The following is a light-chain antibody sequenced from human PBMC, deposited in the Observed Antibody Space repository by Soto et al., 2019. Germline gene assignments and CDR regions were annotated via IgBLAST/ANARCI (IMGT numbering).Light chain of an antibody. V-gene: IGKV3-20*01. CDR2: GAS. J-gene: IGKJ1*01. CDR1: QSISSTY. Sequence: ETVLTQSPGTLSLSTGERATLSCRASQSISSTYLAWYQQKPGQAPRLLLYGASSRATGIPDRFSGSGSETDFTLTISRLEPEDFAVYYCQQYGRTFGQGTKV. CDR3: QQYGRT.